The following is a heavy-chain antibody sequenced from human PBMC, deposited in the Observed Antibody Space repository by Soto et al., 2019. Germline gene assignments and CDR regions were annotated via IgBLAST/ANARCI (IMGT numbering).Heavy chain of an antibody. Sequence: SETLSLTCPVSGGSISSYYWSWIRQPPGKGLEWIGYIYYSGSTNYNPSLKSLVTILVDTSKNPFSLKLSYVIAADTAVYYCARTNSSGWYPAWDFDYWGQGTLVTVSS. CDR2: IYYSGST. D-gene: IGHD6-19*01. CDR1: GGSISSYY. CDR3: ARTNSSGWYPAWDFDY. V-gene: IGHV4-59*08. J-gene: IGHJ4*02.